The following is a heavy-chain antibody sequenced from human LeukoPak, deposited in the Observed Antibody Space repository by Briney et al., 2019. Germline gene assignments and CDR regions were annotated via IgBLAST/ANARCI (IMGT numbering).Heavy chain of an antibody. CDR2: ISTDASST. V-gene: IGHV3-74*01. Sequence: GGSLRLSCAASGFTFSSYWMHWVRQAPGKGLVWVSRISTDASSTTYADSVKGRFTISRDNAKDTLYLQMNSLRAEDTAVYYCAKARYNYYYYYMDVWGKGTTVTISS. CDR1: GFTFSSYW. CDR3: AKARYNYYYYYMDV. D-gene: IGHD5-24*01. J-gene: IGHJ6*03.